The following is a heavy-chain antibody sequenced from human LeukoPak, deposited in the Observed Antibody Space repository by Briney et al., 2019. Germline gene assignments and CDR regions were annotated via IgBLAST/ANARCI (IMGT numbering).Heavy chain of an antibody. J-gene: IGHJ3*02. CDR1: GDSVSSNTAA. CDR2: TFYRSNWCD. Sequence: SQTLSLSCAISGDSVSSNTAAWNWIRQSPSRGPEWLGRTFYRSNWCDDYAASVKSRITINPDTSKNQFSLHLKSVTPEDTAVYYCAREVAGTWAFDIWGQGTRVTVSS. CDR3: AREVAGTWAFDI. V-gene: IGHV6-1*01. D-gene: IGHD6-19*01.